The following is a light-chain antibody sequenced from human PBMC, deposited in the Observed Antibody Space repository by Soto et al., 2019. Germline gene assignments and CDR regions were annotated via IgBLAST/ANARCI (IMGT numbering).Light chain of an antibody. CDR1: QSVSST. J-gene: IGKJ2*01. CDR2: GAS. Sequence: EIVMTQSPATLSVSPGERATLSCRASQSVSSTVAWYQQIPGQTPRLLIYGASTRATGIPARFSGSGSGTAFTLTISSLQDEDFVVYYCHQYDDGPYAFGQGTKVEI. V-gene: IGKV3-15*01. CDR3: HQYDDGPYA.